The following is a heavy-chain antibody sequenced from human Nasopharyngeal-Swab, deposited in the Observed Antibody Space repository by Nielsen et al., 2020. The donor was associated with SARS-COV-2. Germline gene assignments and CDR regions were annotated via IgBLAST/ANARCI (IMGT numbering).Heavy chain of an antibody. D-gene: IGHD3-9*01. Sequence: GGSLRLSCAASGFTFSSYGMRWVRQAPGKGLEWVAVISYDGSNKYYADSVKGRFTISRDNSKNTLYLQMNSLRAEDTAVYYCAKDKRYFDWDGMDVWGQGTTVTVSS. V-gene: IGHV3-30*18. CDR2: ISYDGSNK. CDR3: AKDKRYFDWDGMDV. CDR1: GFTFSSYG. J-gene: IGHJ6*02.